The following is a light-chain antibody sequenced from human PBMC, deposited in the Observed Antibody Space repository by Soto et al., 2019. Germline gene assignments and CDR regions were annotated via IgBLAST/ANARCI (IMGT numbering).Light chain of an antibody. CDR1: SSVVGNYNS. V-gene: IGLV2-14*03. J-gene: IGLJ1*01. CDR3: SSYTSSTTYV. Sequence: QSVLTQPASVSGSPGQSITISCAGTSSVVGNYNSVSWYQHHPGKAPKLMIYDVSNRPSGVSNRFSGSKSGNTASLTISGLQAEDESDYYCSSYTSSTTYVFGSGTKVTVL. CDR2: DVS.